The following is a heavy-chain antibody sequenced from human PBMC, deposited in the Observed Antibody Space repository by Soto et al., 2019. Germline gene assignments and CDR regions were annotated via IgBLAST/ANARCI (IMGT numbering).Heavy chain of an antibody. CDR3: ARLRWETENNWFDP. CDR2: IYHSGST. V-gene: IGHV4-30-4*01. J-gene: IGHJ5*02. D-gene: IGHD1-26*01. Sequence: SETLSLTCTVSGDSISSVDHYWSWIRQPPGKGLEWMGYIYHSGSTHYNPSLNSRLTISIDTSTNRFSLNLTSVTAADTAVYFCARLRWETENNWFDPWGQGALVTVS. CDR1: GDSISSVDHY.